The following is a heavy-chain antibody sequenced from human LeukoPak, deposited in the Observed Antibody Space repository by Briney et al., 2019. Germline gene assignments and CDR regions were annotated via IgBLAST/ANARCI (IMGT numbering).Heavy chain of an antibody. CDR2: ISGSGGST. CDR1: GFTVSSYA. D-gene: IGHD6-13*01. Sequence: GGSLRLSCAASGFTVSSYAMSWVRQAPGKGLEWVSAISGSGGSTYYADSVKGRFTISRDNSKNTLYLQMNSLRAEDTAVYYCAKGSSSWYRGSHYFDYWGQGTLVTVSS. V-gene: IGHV3-23*01. J-gene: IGHJ4*02. CDR3: AKGSSSWYRGSHYFDY.